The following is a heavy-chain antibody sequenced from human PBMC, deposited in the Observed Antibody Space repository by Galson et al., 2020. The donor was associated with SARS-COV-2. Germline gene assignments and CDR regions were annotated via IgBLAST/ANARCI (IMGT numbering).Heavy chain of an antibody. J-gene: IGHJ6*02. Sequence: ASVKVSCKASGYTFTSYYMHWVRQAPGQGLEWMGIINPSGGSTSYAQKFQGRVTMTRDTSTSTVYMELSSLRSEDTAVYYCARDLEYYYDSSGYFPILSSHLGFVSKKDVWGQGTTVTVSS. CDR1: GYTFTSYY. V-gene: IGHV1-46*01. CDR3: ARDLEYYYDSSGYFPILSSHLGFVSKKDV. CDR2: INPSGGST. D-gene: IGHD3-22*01.